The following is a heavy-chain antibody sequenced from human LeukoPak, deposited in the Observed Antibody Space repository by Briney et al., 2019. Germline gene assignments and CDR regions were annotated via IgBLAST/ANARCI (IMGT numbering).Heavy chain of an antibody. CDR3: ARDTIGGAFDI. J-gene: IGHJ3*02. V-gene: IGHV3-21*01. D-gene: IGHD1-26*01. CDR1: GFTFSSYS. CDR2: ISSSSSYI. Sequence: GGSLRLSCAASGFTFSSYSMNWVRQAPGKGRVWVSSISSSSSYIYYAGSGKGRFTISRDNAKNSLYMQMNSLRAEDTAVYYCARDTIGGAFDIWGQGTMVTVSS.